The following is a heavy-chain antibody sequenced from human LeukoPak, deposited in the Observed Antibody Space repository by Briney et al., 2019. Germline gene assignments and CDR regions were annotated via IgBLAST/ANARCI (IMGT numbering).Heavy chain of an antibody. J-gene: IGHJ6*03. D-gene: IGHD2-2*01. CDR2: INPNSGGT. CDR1: GYTFTGYY. Sequence: ASVKVSCKASGYTFTGYYMHWVRQAPGQGLEWMGWINPNSGGTNYAQKFQGRVTMTRDTSISTAYMELSRLRSEDTAVYYCARTAYCSSTSCYHYYYMDVWGKGTTVTVSS. CDR3: ARTAYCSSTSCYHYYYMDV. V-gene: IGHV1-2*02.